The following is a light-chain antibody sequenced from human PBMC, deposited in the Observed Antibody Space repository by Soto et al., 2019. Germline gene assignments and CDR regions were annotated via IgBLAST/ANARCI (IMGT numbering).Light chain of an antibody. CDR1: QSVSNY. J-gene: IGKJ5*01. CDR3: QQYNNWPLT. V-gene: IGKV3-15*01. CDR2: SAS. Sequence: EIVLTQSPATLPLSPGERATLSCRASQSVSNYLAWYQQKPGQAPRLLIYSASTRATGIPARFSGSGSGTEFTLTINSLQSEDFAVYYCQQYNNWPLTFGQGTRLEIK.